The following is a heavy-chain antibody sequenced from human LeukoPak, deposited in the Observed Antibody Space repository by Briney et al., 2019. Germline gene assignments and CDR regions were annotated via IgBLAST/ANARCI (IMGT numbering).Heavy chain of an antibody. CDR2: ISYDGSNK. J-gene: IGHJ4*02. CDR3: AREGVLNY. V-gene: IGHV3-30-3*01. Sequence: PGGSLRLSCAASGFTFSSYAMHWVRQAPGKGLEWVAVISYDGSNKYYADSVKGRFTISRDNSKNTLYLQMNSLRAEETAVYYCAREGVLNYWGQGTLVTVSS. CDR1: GFTFSSYA.